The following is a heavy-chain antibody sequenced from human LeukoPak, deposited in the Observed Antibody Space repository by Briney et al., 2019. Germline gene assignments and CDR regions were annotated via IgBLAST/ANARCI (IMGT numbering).Heavy chain of an antibody. CDR1: GFTFSTYG. D-gene: IGHD1-26*01. J-gene: IGHJ4*02. V-gene: IGHV3-33*01. CDR2: IWNDGSVR. CDR3: ARASGSYDY. Sequence: TGGSLRLSCAASGFTFSTYGLRWVRQAPGKGLEWVAVIWNDGSVRYYADSVKGRFTISRDNSKNTLYLQMNSLRAEDTAVYYCARASGSYDYWGQGTLVTVSS.